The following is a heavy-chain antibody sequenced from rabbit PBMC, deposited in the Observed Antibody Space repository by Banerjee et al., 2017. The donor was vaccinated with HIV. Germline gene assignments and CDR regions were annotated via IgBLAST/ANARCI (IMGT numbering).Heavy chain of an antibody. Sequence: EESGGDLVNPEGSLTLTCTASGFSFSSNYWICWVRQAPGKGLEWSACIDAGGSGTSYYASWAKGRFTISKSSSTTVTLQMTSLTAADTATYFCARGGSSAYKLWGQGTLVTVS. D-gene: IGHD1-1*01. CDR1: GFSFSSNYW. CDR3: ARGGSSAYKL. J-gene: IGHJ4*01. CDR2: IDAGGSGTS. V-gene: IGHV1S45*01.